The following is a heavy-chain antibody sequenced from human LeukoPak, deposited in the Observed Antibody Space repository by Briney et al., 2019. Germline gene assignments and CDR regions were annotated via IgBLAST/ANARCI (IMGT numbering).Heavy chain of an antibody. V-gene: IGHV3-23*01. CDR1: GFTFSNAY. CDR2: ISGSGGST. J-gene: IGHJ5*02. D-gene: IGHD4-17*01. Sequence: GGSLRLSCAASGFTFSNAYMNWVRQAPGKGLEWVSAISGSGGSTYYADSVKGRFTISRDNSKNTLYLQMNSLRAEDTAVYYCAKDSGDYGDYDWFDPWGQGTLVTVSS. CDR3: AKDSGDYGDYDWFDP.